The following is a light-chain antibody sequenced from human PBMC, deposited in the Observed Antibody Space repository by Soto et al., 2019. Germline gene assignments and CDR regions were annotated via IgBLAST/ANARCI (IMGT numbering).Light chain of an antibody. V-gene: IGKV1-5*01. J-gene: IGKJ1*01. CDR3: QQYNSYSGT. Sequence: DFQMTQSPSTLSASVGDRVTITCRASQNIRSRLAWFQQKPGKAPKLLIYDASSLESGVPQRFSGSGSGTEFTLTISSLQPDDFATYYCQQYNSYSGTFGQGTKVDI. CDR1: QNIRSR. CDR2: DAS.